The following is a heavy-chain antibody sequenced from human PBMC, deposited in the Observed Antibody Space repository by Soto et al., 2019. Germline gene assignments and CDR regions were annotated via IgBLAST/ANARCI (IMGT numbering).Heavy chain of an antibody. J-gene: IGHJ4*02. CDR1: GGTFSSYA. V-gene: IGHV1-69*01. Sequence: QVQLVQSGAEVKKPGSSVKVSCKASGGTFSSYAISWVRQAPGQGLEWMGGIIPIIGTAYYAPKFQGRVTMTANETTSTDYMELSSRRSEDTAVYYCARALGQPRDYWGQGTMVTVSS. D-gene: IGHD3-16*01. CDR2: IIPIIGTA. CDR3: ARALGQPRDY.